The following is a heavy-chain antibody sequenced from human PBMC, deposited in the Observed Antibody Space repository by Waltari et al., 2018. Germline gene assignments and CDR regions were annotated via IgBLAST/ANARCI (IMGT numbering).Heavy chain of an antibody. CDR2: IYSGGSST. V-gene: IGHV3-23*03. Sequence: EVQLLESGGGLVQPGGSLRLSCAASGFTFSSYAMSWVRQAPGKGLEWVSVIYSGGSSTYYADSVKGRFTISRDNAKNSLYLQMNSLRAEDTAVYYCARDGDYFDYWGQGTLVTVSS. J-gene: IGHJ4*02. CDR3: ARDGDYFDY. D-gene: IGHD4-17*01. CDR1: GFTFSSYA.